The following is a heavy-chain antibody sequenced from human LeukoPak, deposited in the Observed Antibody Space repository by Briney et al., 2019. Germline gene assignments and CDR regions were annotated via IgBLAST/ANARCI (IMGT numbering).Heavy chain of an antibody. V-gene: IGHV1-8*01. D-gene: IGHD3-3*01. CDR1: GYTFDNYD. Sequence: AAVKVSCKTSGYTFDNYDINWLRQAAGQGGEWVGWMNPYSGNTGYAQKFQGRGLMTTNTSMTTASLKLSGLRSEDTAIYYCARGAPVAIFGQGSDEYFDYWGQGTVVAVSS. CDR3: ARGAPVAIFGQGSDEYFDY. CDR2: MNPYSGNT. J-gene: IGHJ4*02.